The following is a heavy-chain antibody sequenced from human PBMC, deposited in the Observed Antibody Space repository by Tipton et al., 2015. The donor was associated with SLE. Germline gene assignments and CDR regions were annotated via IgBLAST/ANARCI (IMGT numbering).Heavy chain of an antibody. CDR1: GASISSGDYY. CDR2: MYNTVSA. J-gene: IGHJ3*02. CDR3: ARGEDIVVAVDAFDI. V-gene: IGHV4-30-4*01. Sequence: GLVKPSQNLSLTCTVSGASISSGDYYWSWIRQAPGMGLEWIGAMYNTVSADYNPSLKSRVTISVDTSKNQFSLKLSSVTAADTAVYYCARGEDIVVAVDAFDIWGQGTMVTVSS. D-gene: IGHD2-15*01.